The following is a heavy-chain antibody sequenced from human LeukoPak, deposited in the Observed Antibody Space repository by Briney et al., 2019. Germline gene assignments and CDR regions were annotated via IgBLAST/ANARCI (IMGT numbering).Heavy chain of an antibody. CDR3: ARVPVLRFLENPEHGGFDP. V-gene: IGHV4-61*02. CDR1: GGSISSGSYY. D-gene: IGHD3-3*01. CDR2: IYTSGST. J-gene: IGHJ5*02. Sequence: SETLSLTCTASGGSISSGSYYRSWIRQPAGKGLEWIGRIYTSGSTNYNPSLKSRVTISVDTSKNQFSLKLSSVTAADTAVYYCARVPVLRFLENPEHGGFDPWGQGTLVTVSS.